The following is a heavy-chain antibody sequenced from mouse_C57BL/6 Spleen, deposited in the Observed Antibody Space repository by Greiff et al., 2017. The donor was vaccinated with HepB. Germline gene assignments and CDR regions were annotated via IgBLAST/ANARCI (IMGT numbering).Heavy chain of an antibody. D-gene: IGHD2-3*01. Sequence: QVQLQQPGAELVRPGTSVKLSCKASGYTFTSYWMHWVKQRPGQGLEWIGVIDPSDSYTNYNQKFKGKATLTVDTSSSTAYLQLSSLTSEDSAVYYCARVSDGYYAMDYWGQGTSVTVSS. CDR1: GYTFTSYW. CDR3: ARVSDGYYAMDY. J-gene: IGHJ4*01. V-gene: IGHV1-59*01. CDR2: IDPSDSYT.